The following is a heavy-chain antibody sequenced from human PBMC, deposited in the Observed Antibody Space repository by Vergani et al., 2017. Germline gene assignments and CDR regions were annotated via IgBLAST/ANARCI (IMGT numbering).Heavy chain of an antibody. V-gene: IGHV3-33*01. J-gene: IGHJ5*02. Sequence: QVQLVESGGGVVQPGRSLRLSCAASGFTFNQYGMHWVRQAPGKGLEWVAVTWYDGNNKKYADSLKGRFTISRDNSKSTMYLQMNSLRDEDTGVYYCARDLRLLYNRFDPWGQATLVTVSS. D-gene: IGHD1-14*01. CDR1: GFTFNQYG. CDR2: TWYDGNNK. CDR3: ARDLRLLYNRFDP.